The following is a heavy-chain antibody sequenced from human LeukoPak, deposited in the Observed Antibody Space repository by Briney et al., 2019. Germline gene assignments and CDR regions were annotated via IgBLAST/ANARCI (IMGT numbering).Heavy chain of an antibody. V-gene: IGHV3-74*01. CDR2: TNSDGSST. CDR3: ARAWLGSLDY. J-gene: IGHJ4*02. CDR1: GFTFSSYW. Sequence: GGSLRLSCAASGFTFSSYWMHWVRQAPGKGLVWVSRTNSDGSSTSYADSVKGRFTISRDNAKNTLYLQMNSLRAEDTAVYYCARAWLGSLDYWGQGTLVTVSS. D-gene: IGHD5-12*01.